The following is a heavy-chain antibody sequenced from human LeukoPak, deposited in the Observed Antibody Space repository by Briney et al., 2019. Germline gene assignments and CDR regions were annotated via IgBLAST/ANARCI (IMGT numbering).Heavy chain of an antibody. J-gene: IGHJ3*02. CDR2: ISSSSSYV. Sequence: PGGSLRLSCAASGFTFSSYSMNWVRQAPGKGLEWVSSISSSSSYVYYADSVKGRFTISRDNAKNSLYLQMNSLRAEDTAVYYCARNEYYYGSGINDAFDIWGQGTMVTVSS. CDR3: ARNEYYYGSGINDAFDI. V-gene: IGHV3-21*01. CDR1: GFTFSSYS. D-gene: IGHD3-10*01.